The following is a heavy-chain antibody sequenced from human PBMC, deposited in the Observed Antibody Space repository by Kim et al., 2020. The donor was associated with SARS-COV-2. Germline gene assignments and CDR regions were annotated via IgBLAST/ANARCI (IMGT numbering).Heavy chain of an antibody. V-gene: IGHV1-46*01. Sequence: CAQKFQGRVTMTRDTSTSTGYMELSSLGSEDTAVYYCARVEVWQLVFDYWGQGTLVTVSS. D-gene: IGHD6-6*01. CDR3: ARVEVWQLVFDY. J-gene: IGHJ4*02.